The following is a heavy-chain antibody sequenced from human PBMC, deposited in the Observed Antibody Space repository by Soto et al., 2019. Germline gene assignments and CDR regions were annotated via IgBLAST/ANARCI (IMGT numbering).Heavy chain of an antibody. J-gene: IGHJ6*02. Sequence: TSETLSLTCTVSGGSTSSSTHYWGWIRQPPGKGLEWIGSIYYSGSTYYNPSLKSRVTISVDTSKNQFFLKLSSVTAADTAVYYCARQVTIAVAGGDHYYGMHVWGQGTTVTVSS. D-gene: IGHD6-19*01. CDR2: IYYSGST. CDR1: GGSTSSSTHY. CDR3: ARQVTIAVAGGDHYYGMHV. V-gene: IGHV4-39*01.